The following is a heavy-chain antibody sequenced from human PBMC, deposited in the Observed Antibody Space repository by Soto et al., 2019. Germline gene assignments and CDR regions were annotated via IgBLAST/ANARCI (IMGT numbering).Heavy chain of an antibody. J-gene: IGHJ6*04. CDR2: ISGSGGRT. V-gene: IGHV3-23*01. CDR1: GFTFSSYA. CDR3: ARGLGFSFYLIAV. D-gene: IGHD1-26*01. Sequence: PGGSLRLSCAASGFTFSSYAMSWVRQAPGKGLEWVSGISGSGGRTDYADSVKGRFTISRDNAKNSLYLQMSSLRAEDTALYYFARGLGFSFYLIAVWGKGSSVTRSS.